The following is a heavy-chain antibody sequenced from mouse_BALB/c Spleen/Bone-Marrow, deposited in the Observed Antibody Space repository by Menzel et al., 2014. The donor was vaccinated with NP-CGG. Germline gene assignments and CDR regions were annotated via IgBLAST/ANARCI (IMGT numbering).Heavy chain of an antibody. CDR3: ARLHYYGYEAY. CDR2: FNPDSSTI. CDR1: GFDFSTYW. J-gene: IGHJ3*01. D-gene: IGHD1-2*01. V-gene: IGHV4-1*02. Sequence: EVKLMESGGGLVQPGGSLKLSCAASGFDFSTYWMSWVRQAPGKGLEWIGEFNPDSSTINYTPSLKDKFIISRDNAKNTLYLQMSKVRSEDTALYYCARLHYYGYEAYWGQGTLVTVSA.